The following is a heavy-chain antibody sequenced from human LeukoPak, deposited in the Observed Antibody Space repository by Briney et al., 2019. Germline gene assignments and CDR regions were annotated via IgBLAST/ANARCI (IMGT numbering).Heavy chain of an antibody. CDR3: ARDLGLDYGGSQ. J-gene: IGHJ4*02. CDR2: INSDGSST. CDR1: GFTFSSYW. Sequence: PGGSLRLSCAASGFTFSSYWMHWVRQAPGKGLVWVSHINSDGSSTNYADSVKGRFTISRDNANNTLYLQMNTLRAEDTAVYYCARDLGLDYGGSQWGQGTLVTVSS. D-gene: IGHD4-23*01. V-gene: IGHV3-74*01.